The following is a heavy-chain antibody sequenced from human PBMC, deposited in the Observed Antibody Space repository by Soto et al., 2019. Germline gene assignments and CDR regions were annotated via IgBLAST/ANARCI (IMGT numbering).Heavy chain of an antibody. CDR3: ARFRGANYYYYYMDV. J-gene: IGHJ6*03. CDR2: INWNGGST. V-gene: IGHV3-20*01. D-gene: IGHD3-10*01. Sequence: GGSLRLSCAASGFTFDDYGMSWVRQAPGKGLEWVSGINWNGGSTGYADSVKGRFTISRDNAKNSLYLQMNSLRAEDTALYHCARFRGANYYYYYMDVWGKGTTVTISS. CDR1: GFTFDDYG.